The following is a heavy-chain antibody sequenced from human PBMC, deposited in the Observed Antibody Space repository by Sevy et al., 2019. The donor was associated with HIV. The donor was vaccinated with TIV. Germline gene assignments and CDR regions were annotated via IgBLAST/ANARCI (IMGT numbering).Heavy chain of an antibody. D-gene: IGHD1-26*01. CDR3: ARDCNSATCLWGLDV. J-gene: IGHJ6*02. V-gene: IGHV3-7*03. Sequence: GGSLRLSCAASGFTFNRYWMSWVRQAPGKGLQWVANIKLDGSEKYYLDSVRGRFTISRDNAKNSLYLQMNSRRAEDTAVYYCARDCNSATCLWGLDVWGLGTTVTVSS. CDR1: GFTFNRYW. CDR2: IKLDGSEK.